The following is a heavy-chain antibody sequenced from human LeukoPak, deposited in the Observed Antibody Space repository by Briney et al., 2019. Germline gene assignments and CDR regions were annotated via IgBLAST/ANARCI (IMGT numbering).Heavy chain of an antibody. V-gene: IGHV3-23*01. CDR1: GFTFSSYG. J-gene: IGHJ4*02. CDR3: ALYYDSSGNTYHLHY. Sequence: GGSLRISCAAPGFTFSSYGMSWVGRAPGEGPGCVSLISGSGGTTYYADSVKGRFTSSRDTSKNTLYLQMNSLRADDTAVYYCALYYDSSGNTYHLHYWGQGTLVTVSS. CDR2: ISGSGGTT. D-gene: IGHD3-22*01.